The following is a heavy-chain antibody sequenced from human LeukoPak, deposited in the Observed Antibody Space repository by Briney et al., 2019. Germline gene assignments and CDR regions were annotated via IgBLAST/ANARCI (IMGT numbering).Heavy chain of an antibody. V-gene: IGHV4-59*01. D-gene: IGHD1-26*01. Sequence: SETLSLTCTVSGGSISSYYWSWIRQPPGKGLEWIGYIYYSGSTNYNPSLKSRVTISVGTSKNQFSLKLSSVTAADTAVYYCARRVGANSPLYYYYYMDVWGKGTTVTVSS. CDR1: GGSISSYY. J-gene: IGHJ6*03. CDR3: ARRVGANSPLYYYYYMDV. CDR2: IYYSGST.